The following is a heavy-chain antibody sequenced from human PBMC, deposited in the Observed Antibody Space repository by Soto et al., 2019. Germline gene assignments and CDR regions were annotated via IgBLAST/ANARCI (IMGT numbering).Heavy chain of an antibody. J-gene: IGHJ4*02. CDR1: GFTFSSYG. D-gene: IGHD2-15*01. CDR2: ILYDGSNK. CDR3: AKDRGPLRWSEEHYYFDY. Sequence: GGSLRLSCAASGFTFSSYGMHWVRQAPGKGLEWVAVILYDGSNKYYADSMKGRFTISRDNSKNTLYLQMNSLRAEDSALYYCAKDRGPLRWSEEHYYFDYWGQGSLVTVSS. V-gene: IGHV3-30*18.